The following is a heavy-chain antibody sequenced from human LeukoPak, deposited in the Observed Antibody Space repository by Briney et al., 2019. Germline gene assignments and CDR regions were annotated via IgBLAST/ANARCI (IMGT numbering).Heavy chain of an antibody. CDR2: ISGSGGST. Sequence: GGSLRPSCAGSGFTFSSYAMSWVRQAPGKGLEWVSAISGSGGSTYYADSVKGRFTISRDNSKNTLYLQMNSLRAEDTAVYYCAKDQVWGSYRYINYYFDYWGQGTLVTVSS. V-gene: IGHV3-23*01. CDR1: GFTFSSYA. J-gene: IGHJ4*02. CDR3: AKDQVWGSYRYINYYFDY. D-gene: IGHD3-16*02.